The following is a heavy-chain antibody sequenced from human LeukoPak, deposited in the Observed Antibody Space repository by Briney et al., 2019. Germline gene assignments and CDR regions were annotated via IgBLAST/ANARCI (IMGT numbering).Heavy chain of an antibody. CDR1: QFTFSNYD. D-gene: IGHD5-12*01. CDR2: VNSGSSST. Sequence: PGGSLRLSCAASQFTFSNYDMSWVRQAPGRGLEWVSVVNSGSSSTSYADSVKGRFTISRDNSENTVCLQMNSLRAEDTAVYYCAKRGSGRYFDYWGQGTLVTVSS. CDR3: AKRGSGRYFDY. V-gene: IGHV3-23*03. J-gene: IGHJ4*02.